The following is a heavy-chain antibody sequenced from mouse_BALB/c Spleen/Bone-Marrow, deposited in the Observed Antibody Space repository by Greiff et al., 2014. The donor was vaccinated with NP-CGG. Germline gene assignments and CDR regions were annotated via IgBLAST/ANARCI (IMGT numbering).Heavy chain of an antibody. CDR1: GYAFSSYW. D-gene: IGHD1-3*01. V-gene: IGHV1-80*01. J-gene: IGHJ4*01. CDR3: ARSGYSAMDY. Sequence: QVQLQQSGAELVRPGSSVKIPCKPSGYAFSSYWMNWVKQRPGQGPEWIGQIYPGDGDTNYNGKFKGKATLTADKSSSTAYMHLSSLTSEDSAVYFCARSGYSAMDYWGQGTSVTVSS. CDR2: IYPGDGDT.